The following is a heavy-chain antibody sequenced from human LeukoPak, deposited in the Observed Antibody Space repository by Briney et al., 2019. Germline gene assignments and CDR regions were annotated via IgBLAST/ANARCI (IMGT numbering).Heavy chain of an antibody. CDR2: IYGGGNT. CDR1: GFTFSSYA. Sequence: GGSLRLSCAAPGFTFSSYAMHWVRQAPGKGLEWVSVIYGGGNTFYADSVKGRFTIFRDNAKNTLFLQMNSLRAEDTAVYYCTRGNVLTGKYMVHWGQGTLVTVSS. CDR3: TRGNVLTGKYMVH. J-gene: IGHJ1*01. V-gene: IGHV3-53*01. D-gene: IGHD3-9*01.